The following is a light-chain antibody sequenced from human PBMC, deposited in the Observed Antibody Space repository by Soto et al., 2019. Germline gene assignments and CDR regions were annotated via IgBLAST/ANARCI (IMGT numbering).Light chain of an antibody. CDR2: GAY. J-gene: IGKJ1*01. V-gene: IGKV3-15*01. CDR3: KQYNNWPPT. CDR1: QSVSSN. Sequence: EIVMTQSPATLSVSPGERATLSCRASQSVSSNLAWYQQKPGQAHRLLIYGAYTRATGIQARFSGSGSGTEFTLTIRSLQSEDFAVYYCKQYNNWPPTFGQGTKVDIK.